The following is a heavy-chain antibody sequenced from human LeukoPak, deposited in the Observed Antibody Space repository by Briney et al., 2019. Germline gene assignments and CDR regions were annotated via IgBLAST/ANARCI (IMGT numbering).Heavy chain of an antibody. D-gene: IGHD6-6*01. J-gene: IGHJ6*03. CDR1: GFTFDDYA. V-gene: IGHV3-20*04. CDR3: ARADSSIAARLSRSSIFNYYYYMDV. Sequence: PGGSLRLSCAASGFTFDDYAMSWVRQAPGKGLEWVSGINWNGGSTSYADSVKGRFTISRDNAKNSLYLQMNSLRAEDTAVYYCARADSSIAARLSRSSIFNYYYYMDVWGKGTTVTVSS. CDR2: INWNGGST.